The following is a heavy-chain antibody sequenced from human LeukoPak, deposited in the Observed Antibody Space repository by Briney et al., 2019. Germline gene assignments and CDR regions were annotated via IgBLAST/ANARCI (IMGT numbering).Heavy chain of an antibody. D-gene: IGHD5-24*01. CDR1: GGTFSSYA. V-gene: IGHV1-69*13. Sequence: SVKVSCKASGGTFSSYAISWVRQAPGQGLEWMGGIIPIFGTANYAQKFQGRVTITADESTSTACMELSSLRSEDTAVYYCARRRDGYNWVIPYYYYMDVWGNGTTVTVSS. CDR3: ARRRDGYNWVIPYYYYMDV. CDR2: IIPIFGTA. J-gene: IGHJ6*03.